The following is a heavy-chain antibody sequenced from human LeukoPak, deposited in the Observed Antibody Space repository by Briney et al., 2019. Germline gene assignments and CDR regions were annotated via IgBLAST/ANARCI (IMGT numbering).Heavy chain of an antibody. V-gene: IGHV4-59*01. CDR2: IYDTGST. J-gene: IGHJ4*02. Sequence: SETLSLTGTVSGGSISSYSWSWIRQSPGKGLEWIGYIYDTGSTNYNPSLKSRVAISVDTSKKKFSLKMTSVTAADTAVYYCARAQVYCSGGTCYLIGFDYWGQGTLVTVSS. CDR1: GGSISSYS. CDR3: ARAQVYCSGGTCYLIGFDY. D-gene: IGHD2-15*01.